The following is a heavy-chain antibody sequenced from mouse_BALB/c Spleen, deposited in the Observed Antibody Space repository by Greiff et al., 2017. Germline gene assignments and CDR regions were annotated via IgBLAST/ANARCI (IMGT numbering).Heavy chain of an antibody. CDR1: GFSLSTSGMG. V-gene: IGHV8-12*01. CDR3: ARRSTMITTVFAY. Sequence: QVTLKVSGPGILQPSQTLSLTCSFSGFSLSTSGMGVSWIRQPSGKGLEWLAHIYWDDDKRYNPSLKSRLTISKDTSRNQVFLKITSVDTADTATYYCARRSTMITTVFAYWGQGTLVTVSA. J-gene: IGHJ3*01. CDR2: IYWDDDK. D-gene: IGHD2-4*01.